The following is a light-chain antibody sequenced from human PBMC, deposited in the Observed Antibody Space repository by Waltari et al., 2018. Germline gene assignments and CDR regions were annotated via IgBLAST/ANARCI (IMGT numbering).Light chain of an antibody. J-gene: IGKJ4*01. CDR3: QQSYSTLT. CDR2: WSS. V-gene: IGKV4-1*01. Sequence: DIVMTQSPDSLAVSLGERATISCKSSQSVLHRSNNKNYLAWHQQKPGQPPKLLIYWSSTRESGVPDRFSGSGSGTDFTLTISSLQPEDFATYYCQQSYSTLTFGGGTKVEIK. CDR1: QSVLHRSNNKNY.